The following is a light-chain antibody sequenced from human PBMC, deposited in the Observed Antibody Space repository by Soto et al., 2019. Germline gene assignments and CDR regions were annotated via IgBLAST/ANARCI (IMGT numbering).Light chain of an antibody. Sequence: DIQMPQSPSTLSASVGDRVTITCRASQSISSWLAWYQQKPGKAPKLLIYDASSLESGVPSRFSGSGSGTEFTLTISSLQPDDFATYYCQQYNSYSWITFGQGTRLEIK. CDR2: DAS. J-gene: IGKJ5*01. CDR1: QSISSW. V-gene: IGKV1-5*01. CDR3: QQYNSYSWIT.